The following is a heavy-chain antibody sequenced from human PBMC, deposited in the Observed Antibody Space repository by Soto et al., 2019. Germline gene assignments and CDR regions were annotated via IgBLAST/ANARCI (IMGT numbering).Heavy chain of an antibody. CDR2: ISGSGGST. Sequence: GGSLRLSCAASGFTCSSYAMSWVRQAPGKGLEWVSAISGSGGSTYYADSVKGRFTISRDNSKNTLYLQMNSPRAEDTAVYYCAKDLTGFGRNWFDPWGQGTLVTVSS. CDR3: AKDLTGFGRNWFDP. CDR1: GFTCSSYA. D-gene: IGHD3-10*01. J-gene: IGHJ5*02. V-gene: IGHV3-23*01.